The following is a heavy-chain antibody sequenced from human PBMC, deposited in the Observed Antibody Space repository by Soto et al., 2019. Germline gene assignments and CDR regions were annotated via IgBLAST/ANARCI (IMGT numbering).Heavy chain of an antibody. J-gene: IGHJ4*02. D-gene: IGHD3-9*01. CDR3: ARGNVLRYFDWLSHLDY. CDR1: GYTFTSYA. Sequence: ASVKVSCKASGYTFTSYAMHWVRQAPGQRLEWMGWINAGNGNTKYSQKFQGRVTITRDTSASTAYMELSSLRSEDTAVYYCARGNVLRYFDWLSHLDYWGQGTLVTVSS. CDR2: INAGNGNT. V-gene: IGHV1-3*01.